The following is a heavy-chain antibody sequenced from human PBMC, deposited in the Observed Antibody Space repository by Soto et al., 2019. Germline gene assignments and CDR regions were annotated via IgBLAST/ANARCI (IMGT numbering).Heavy chain of an antibody. J-gene: IGHJ5*02. CDR3: AGDAWSRAYYDILTGYYWNWFDP. Sequence: GGSLRLSCVASGFTFSSYWMSWVRQAPGKGLEWVANIKQDGSEKYYVGSVKGRFTISRDNAKNSLYLQMNSLRAEDTAVYYCAGDAWSRAYYDILTGYYWNWFDPWGQGTLVTVSS. V-gene: IGHV3-7*05. D-gene: IGHD3-9*01. CDR1: GFTFSSYW. CDR2: IKQDGSEK.